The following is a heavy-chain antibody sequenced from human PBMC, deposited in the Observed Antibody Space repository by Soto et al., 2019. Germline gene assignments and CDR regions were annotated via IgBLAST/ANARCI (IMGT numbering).Heavy chain of an antibody. Sequence: QLQLQESGPGLVKPSETLSLTCTVSGGSINNSSFYWGWVRQPPGKRLEWIGSIYYSGSAYYNPSLKSRLTISGDTSNNQFSLNLSSVTAADTAVYFCARRPLVRGIIPYYFDSWGQGTLVTVSS. CDR2: IYYSGSA. V-gene: IGHV4-39*01. CDR3: ARRPLVRGIIPYYFDS. J-gene: IGHJ4*02. CDR1: GGSINNSSFY. D-gene: IGHD3-10*01.